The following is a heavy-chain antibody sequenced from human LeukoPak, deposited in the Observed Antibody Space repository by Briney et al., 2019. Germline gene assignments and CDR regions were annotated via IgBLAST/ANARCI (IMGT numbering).Heavy chain of an antibody. D-gene: IGHD2-15*01. V-gene: IGHV3-30*04. J-gene: IGHJ4*02. CDR2: ISYDGSET. CDR3: AKGPGYCSGGGCYGYFDD. Sequence: QTGGSLRLSCAASGFPFSTYAMHWDRQAPGKGLNWVAVISYDGSETYYADSVKGRFTISRVNSNDKLYLQMNSLRAEGTALYYCAKGPGYCSGGGCYGYFDDWGQGTLVTVSS. CDR1: GFPFSTYA.